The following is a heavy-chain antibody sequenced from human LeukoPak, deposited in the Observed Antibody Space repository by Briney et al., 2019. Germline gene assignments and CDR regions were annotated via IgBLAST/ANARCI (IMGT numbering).Heavy chain of an antibody. CDR1: GGTFSSYA. J-gene: IGHJ4*02. Sequence: SVKVSCKASGGTFSSYAISWVRQAPGQGLEWMGGIIPIFGTANYAQKFQGRVTITADESTSTAYMELSSLRSEDTAVYYCARPLAAAGSFDYWGQGTLVTVSS. CDR3: ARPLAAAGSFDY. V-gene: IGHV1-69*13. D-gene: IGHD6-13*01. CDR2: IIPIFGTA.